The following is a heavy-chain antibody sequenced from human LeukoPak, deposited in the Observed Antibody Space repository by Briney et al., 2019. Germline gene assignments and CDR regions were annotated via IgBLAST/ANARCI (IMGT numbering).Heavy chain of an antibody. V-gene: IGHV4-34*01. D-gene: IGHD3-22*01. CDR1: GGSFSGYY. CDR3: AKGDTLYYYDSSGYYAIDY. J-gene: IGHJ4*02. Sequence: SETLSLTCAVYGGSFSGYYWSWIRQPPGKGLEWIGSIYHSGSTYYNPSLKSRVTISVDTSKNQFSLKLSSVTAADTAVYYCAKGDTLYYYDSSGYYAIDYWGQGTLVTVSS. CDR2: IYHSGST.